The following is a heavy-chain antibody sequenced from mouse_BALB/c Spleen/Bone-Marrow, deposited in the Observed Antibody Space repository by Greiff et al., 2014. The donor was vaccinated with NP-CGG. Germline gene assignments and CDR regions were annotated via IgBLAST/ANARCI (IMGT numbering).Heavy chain of an antibody. V-gene: IGHV3-6*02. CDR3: AREGYYYDYAFDY. Sequence: DVKLQESGPGLVKPSQSLSLTCSVTGYSITSGYYWNWIRQFPGNKLEWMGYISYDGSNNYNPSLKNRISITRDTSKNQFFLKLNSVTTEDTATYYCAREGYYYDYAFDYWGQGTTLTVSS. CDR1: GYSITSGYY. D-gene: IGHD1-2*01. J-gene: IGHJ2*01. CDR2: ISYDGSN.